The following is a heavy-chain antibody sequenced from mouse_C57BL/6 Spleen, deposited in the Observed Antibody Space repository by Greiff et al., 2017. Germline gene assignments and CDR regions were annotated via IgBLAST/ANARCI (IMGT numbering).Heavy chain of an antibody. Sequence: VQLQQSGAELARPGASVKLSCKASGYTFTSYGISWVKQRTGQGLEWIGEIYPRSGNTYYNEKFKGKATLTADKSSSTAYMELRSLTSEDAAVYFCARWLLTSMDYWGQGTSVTVSS. J-gene: IGHJ4*01. CDR3: ARWLLTSMDY. D-gene: IGHD2-3*01. V-gene: IGHV1-81*01. CDR1: GYTFTSYG. CDR2: IYPRSGNT.